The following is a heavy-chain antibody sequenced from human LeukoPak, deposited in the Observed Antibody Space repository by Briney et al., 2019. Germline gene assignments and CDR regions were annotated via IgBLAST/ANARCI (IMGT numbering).Heavy chain of an antibody. Sequence: PSETLSLTCTVSGGSISSSSYYWGWIRQPPGKGLEWIGSIYYSGSTYYNPSLKSRVTISVDTSKNQFSLKLSSVTAADTAVYYCARRVGTYSSSSESKYYFDYWGQGTLVTVSS. J-gene: IGHJ4*02. CDR1: GGSISSSSYY. CDR2: IYYSGST. CDR3: ARRVGTYSSSSESKYYFDY. V-gene: IGHV4-39*01. D-gene: IGHD6-6*01.